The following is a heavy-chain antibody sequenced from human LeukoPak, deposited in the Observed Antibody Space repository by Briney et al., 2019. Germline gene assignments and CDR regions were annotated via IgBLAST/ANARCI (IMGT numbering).Heavy chain of an antibody. CDR2: ISYDGSNK. V-gene: IGHV3-30*04. D-gene: IGHD3-16*02. Sequence: GGSLRLSCAASGFTFSSYAMHWVRQAPGKGLEWVAGISYDGSNKYYADSVKGRFTISRDNSKNTLYLQMNSLRAEDTAVYYCARDHIRLGELSLFDYWGQGTLVTVSS. J-gene: IGHJ4*02. CDR3: ARDHIRLGELSLFDY. CDR1: GFTFSSYA.